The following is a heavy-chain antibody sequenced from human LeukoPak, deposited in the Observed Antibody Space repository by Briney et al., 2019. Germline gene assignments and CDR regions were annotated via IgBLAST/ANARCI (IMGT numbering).Heavy chain of an antibody. D-gene: IGHD3-10*01. J-gene: IGHJ4*02. CDR2: IYTGSTT. V-gene: IGHV3-53*01. CDR3: ARGLDSSGGGYYFDY. Sequence: PGESLRLSCAASGFTVSSNYMSWVRQTPGKGLEWVSVIYTGSTTYYADSVKGRFTISRDNSKNTLYLQMNSLRAEDTAVYYCARGLDSSGGGYYFDYWGQGTPVTVSS. CDR1: GFTVSSNY.